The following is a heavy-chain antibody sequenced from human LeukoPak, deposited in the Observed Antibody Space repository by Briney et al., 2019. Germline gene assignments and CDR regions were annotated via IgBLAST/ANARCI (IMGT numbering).Heavy chain of an antibody. V-gene: IGHV3-48*01. CDR1: GFTFSTSG. J-gene: IGHJ6*03. Sequence: GGSLRLSCAASGFTFSTSGMNWFRQAPGKGLEWVSYIISSSNTIYYADSVKGRFTISRDNSKNSLYLQMNSLKSEDTAVYYCAREEKMEEGYYYYMDVWGKGTTVTVSS. CDR3: AREEKMEEGYYYYMDV. CDR2: IISSSNTI. D-gene: IGHD5-24*01.